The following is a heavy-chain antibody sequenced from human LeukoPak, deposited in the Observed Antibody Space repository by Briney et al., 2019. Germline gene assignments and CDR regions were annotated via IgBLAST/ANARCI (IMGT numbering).Heavy chain of an antibody. CDR1: GYSFNSYW. V-gene: IGHV5-51*01. CDR2: IYPGDSDT. J-gene: IGHJ3*02. CDR3: ARCVGRDVFDI. Sequence: GESLKISCKGSGYSFNSYWIGWVRQMPGKGLEWMGIIYPGDSDTRYSPSFQGQVTISADKSISTAYLQWSSLRASDTAIYYCARCVGRDVFDIWGQGTMVTVSS. D-gene: IGHD1-26*01.